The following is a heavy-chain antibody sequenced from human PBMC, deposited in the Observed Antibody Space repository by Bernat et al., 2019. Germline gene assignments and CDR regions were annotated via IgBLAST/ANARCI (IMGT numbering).Heavy chain of an antibody. J-gene: IGHJ6*03. Sequence: QVQLVESGGGLVKPGGSLRLSCAASGFTFSDYYMSWIRQAPGKGLDGVSYISSSSSYTNYADSVKGRFTISRDNAKNSLYLQMNSLRAEDTAVDYCARGTSTSAPYMDVWGKGTTVTVSS. CDR1: GFTFSDYY. CDR3: ARGTSTSAPYMDV. V-gene: IGHV3-11*05. CDR2: ISSSSSYT.